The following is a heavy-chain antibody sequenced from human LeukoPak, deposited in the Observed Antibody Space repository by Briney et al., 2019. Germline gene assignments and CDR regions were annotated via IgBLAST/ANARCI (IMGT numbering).Heavy chain of an antibody. J-gene: IGHJ4*02. CDR2: ISSSSSTI. V-gene: IGHV3-48*04. Sequence: GGSLRLSCAASGFTFNTYSMNWVRQAPGKGLEWVSHISSSSSTIYYADSVKGRFTISRDNAKNTLYLQMNSLRAEDTAVYYCARHFYGSGDYWGQGTLVTVSS. D-gene: IGHD6-19*01. CDR1: GFTFNTYS. CDR3: ARHFYGSGDY.